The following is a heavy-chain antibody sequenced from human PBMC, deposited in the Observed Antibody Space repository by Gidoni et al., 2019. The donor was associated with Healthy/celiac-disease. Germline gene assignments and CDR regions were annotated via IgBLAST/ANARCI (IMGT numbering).Heavy chain of an antibody. D-gene: IGHD2-21*02. Sequence: FTISRDNSKNTLYLQMNSLRAEDTAVYYCAKGLLAYCGCDCYPALDAFDIWGQGTMVTVSS. J-gene: IGHJ3*02. CDR3: AKGLLAYCGCDCYPALDAFDI. V-gene: IGHV3-30*02.